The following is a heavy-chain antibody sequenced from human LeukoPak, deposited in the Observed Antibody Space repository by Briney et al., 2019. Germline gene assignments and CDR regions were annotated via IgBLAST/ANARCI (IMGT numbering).Heavy chain of an antibody. Sequence: PGGSLRLSCAVSGFTFSSYGMHWVRQAPGKGLEWVAVISYDGSNKYYADSVKGRFTISRDNSKNTLYLQMNSLRAEDTAVYYCAKDPSHIVVVTAIDYWGQGTLVTVSS. CDR3: AKDPSHIVVVTAIDY. CDR2: ISYDGSNK. J-gene: IGHJ4*02. V-gene: IGHV3-30*18. D-gene: IGHD2-21*02. CDR1: GFTFSSYG.